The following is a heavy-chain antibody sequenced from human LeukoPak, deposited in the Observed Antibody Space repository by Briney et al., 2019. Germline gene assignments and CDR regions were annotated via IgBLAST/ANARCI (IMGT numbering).Heavy chain of an antibody. CDR3: ASIAAAGTFDY. D-gene: IGHD6-13*01. Sequence: GGSLRLSCAASGFTFSSYAMSWVRQAPGKGLEWVSSISSSSSYIYYADSVKGRFTISRDNAKNSLYLQMNSLRAEDTAVYYCASIAAAGTFDYWGQGTLVTVSS. CDR2: ISSSSSYI. J-gene: IGHJ4*02. V-gene: IGHV3-21*01. CDR1: GFTFSSYA.